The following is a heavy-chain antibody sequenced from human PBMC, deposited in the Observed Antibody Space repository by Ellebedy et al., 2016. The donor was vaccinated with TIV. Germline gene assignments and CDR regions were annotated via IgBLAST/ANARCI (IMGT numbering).Heavy chain of an antibody. J-gene: IGHJ4*02. CDR3: VKDIGHGDDKIFEY. CDR2: INWKGDWT. Sequence: GESLKISXAASGFTFDDYSMHWVRQAPGKGLEWVSLINWKGDWTNYADSVKGRFTISRDNSRHSLYLQMNSLRTEDTALYYCVKDIGHGDDKIFEYWGQGTLVTVSS. V-gene: IGHV3-43*01. CDR1: GFTFDDYS. D-gene: IGHD2-21*02.